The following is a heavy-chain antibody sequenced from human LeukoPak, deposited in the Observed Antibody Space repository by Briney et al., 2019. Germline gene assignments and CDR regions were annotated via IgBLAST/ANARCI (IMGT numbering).Heavy chain of an antibody. Sequence: GGSLRLSCAASGFTFSSYAMSCVRQAPGKGLEWVSSITSRSSYTYYADSMKGRFTISRDNAKNSLYLQMNSLRAEDTAIYYCARDPIASAASGGDSWGQGTLVTVSS. CDR3: ARDPIASAASGGDS. V-gene: IGHV3-21*01. D-gene: IGHD6-13*01. CDR2: ITSRSSYT. CDR1: GFTFSSYA. J-gene: IGHJ4*02.